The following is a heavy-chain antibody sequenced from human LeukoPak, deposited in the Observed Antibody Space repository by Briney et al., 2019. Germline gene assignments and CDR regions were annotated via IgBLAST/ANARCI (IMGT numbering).Heavy chain of an antibody. Sequence: GESLKISCKGSGYSFTSYWISWVRQMPGKGLEWMGRIDPSDSYTNYSPSFQGNVTISADKSISTAYLQWSSLKASDTAMYYCARQHPLTGYYWVYWGQGTLVTVSS. CDR3: ARQHPLTGYYWVY. CDR1: GYSFTSYW. V-gene: IGHV5-10-1*01. CDR2: IDPSDSYT. J-gene: IGHJ4*02. D-gene: IGHD3-9*01.